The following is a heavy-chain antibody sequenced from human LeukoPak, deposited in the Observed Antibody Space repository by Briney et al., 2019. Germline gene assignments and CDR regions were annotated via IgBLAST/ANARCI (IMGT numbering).Heavy chain of an antibody. V-gene: IGHV4-34*01. Sequence: ASETLSLTCAVYGGSFSGYYWSWIRQPPGKGLEWMGEINHSGSTNYNPSLKSRVTISVDTSKNQFSLTLSSVTAADTAVYYCAREARTSLIVVVPAATTDAFDIWGQGTMVTVSS. CDR3: AREARTSLIVVVPAATTDAFDI. CDR2: INHSGST. CDR1: GGSFSGYY. J-gene: IGHJ3*02. D-gene: IGHD2-2*01.